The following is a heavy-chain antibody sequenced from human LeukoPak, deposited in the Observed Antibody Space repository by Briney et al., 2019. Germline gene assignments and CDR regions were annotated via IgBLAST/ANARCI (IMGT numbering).Heavy chain of an antibody. D-gene: IGHD6-13*01. CDR1: GGSISSYY. J-gene: IGHJ6*04. V-gene: IGHV4-59*01. CDR3: ARGEAAAGSGMDV. Sequence: SESLSLTCTVSGGSISSYYWSWLRQPPGKGLEWIGYIYYSGTTNYNPSLKSRVTISVDTSKNQFSLKLSSVTAADTAVYYCARGEAAAGSGMDVWGKGTTVTVSS. CDR2: IYYSGTT.